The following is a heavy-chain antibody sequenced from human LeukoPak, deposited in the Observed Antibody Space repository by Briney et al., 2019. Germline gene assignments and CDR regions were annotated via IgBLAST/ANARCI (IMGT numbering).Heavy chain of an antibody. CDR2: ISSSSSYT. D-gene: IGHD2-21*02. CDR3: ARDLLSGDCLDY. CDR1: GFTFSDYY. V-gene: IGHV3-11*06. Sequence: GGSLRLSCAASGFTFSDYYMSWIRQAPGKGLEWVSYISSSSSYTNYADSVKGRFTISRDNAKNSLYLQMNSQRAEDTAVYYCARDLLSGDCLDYWGQGTLVTVSS. J-gene: IGHJ4*02.